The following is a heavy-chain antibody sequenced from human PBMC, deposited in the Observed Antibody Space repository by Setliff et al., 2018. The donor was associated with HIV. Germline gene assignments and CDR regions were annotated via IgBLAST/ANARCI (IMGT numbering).Heavy chain of an antibody. CDR3: SKGHYTTAG. CDR2: IWDDGFDK. CDR1: GFTLSTYG. D-gene: IGHD1-26*01. V-gene: IGHV3-30*02. J-gene: IGHJ4*02. Sequence: GGSLRLSCAASGFTLSTYGMHWVRKAPGKGLEWVALIWDDGFDKYYADSVKGRFTIYRDNSKNTLYLQMNSLSAEDTAVYYCSKGHYTTAGWGQGTLVTVSS.